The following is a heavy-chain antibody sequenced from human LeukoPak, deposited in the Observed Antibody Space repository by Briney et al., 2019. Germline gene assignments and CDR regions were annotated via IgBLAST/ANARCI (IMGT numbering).Heavy chain of an antibody. CDR3: ARDGRHWDLDF. D-gene: IGHD7-27*01. J-gene: IGHJ4*02. CDR2: INPKSGGT. Sequence: ASVKVSCKASGYTFTGYYMHWVRQAPGQGLEWMGRINPKSGGTNYAQEFQGRVTVTRDTSISMTNMELSRLNFDDTAVYYCARDGRHWDLDFWGQGTLVTVSS. CDR1: GYTFTGYY. V-gene: IGHV1-2*06.